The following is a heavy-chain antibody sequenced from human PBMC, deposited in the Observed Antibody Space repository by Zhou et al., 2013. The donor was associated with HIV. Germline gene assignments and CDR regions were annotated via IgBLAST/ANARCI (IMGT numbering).Heavy chain of an antibody. D-gene: IGHD3-10*01. CDR2: IIPMFGRA. CDR3: ARGDLWSYYYYGMDV. Sequence: QVQLVQSGAEVKKPGSSVKVSCKVSGGSFSNYIISWVRQGRGQGLEWMGGIIPMFGRANYAQKFQGRVTITADESTTSAHMELSSLRSEDTAVYYCARGDLWSYYYYGMDVWGQGTTVTVSS. J-gene: IGHJ6*02. CDR1: GGSFSNYI. V-gene: IGHV1-69*12.